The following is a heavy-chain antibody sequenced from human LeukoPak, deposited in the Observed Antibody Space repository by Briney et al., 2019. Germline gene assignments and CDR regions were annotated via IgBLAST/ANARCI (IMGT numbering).Heavy chain of an antibody. V-gene: IGHV4-39*02. CDR1: GDSVSSSYY. CDR3: ARDGPWKSDC. D-gene: IGHD1-1*01. Sequence: SETLSLTCTVSGDSVSSSYYWGWIRQPPGKGLEWIGSICSGGNTCYNPSLKSRVTISADSSKNHFFLQLTSATAADTAVYFCARDGPWKSDCWGQGILVTVSS. CDR2: ICSGGNT. J-gene: IGHJ4*02.